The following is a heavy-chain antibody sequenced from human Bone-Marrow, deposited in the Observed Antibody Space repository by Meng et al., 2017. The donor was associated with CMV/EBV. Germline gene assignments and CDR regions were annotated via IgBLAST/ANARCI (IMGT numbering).Heavy chain of an antibody. Sequence: GGSLRLSCAASGFTFSSYAMSWVRQAPGKGLEWVSVIYSGGSSTYYADSVKGRFTISRDNSKNTLYLQMNSLRAEDTAVYYCARDSPDYGDYLFDYWGQGVLVTVSS. V-gene: IGHV3-23*03. J-gene: IGHJ4*02. CDR2: IYSGGSST. CDR3: ARDSPDYGDYLFDY. CDR1: GFTFSSYA. D-gene: IGHD4-17*01.